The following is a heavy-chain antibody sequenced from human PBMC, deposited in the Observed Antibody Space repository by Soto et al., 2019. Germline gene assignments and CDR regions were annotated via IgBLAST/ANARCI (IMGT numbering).Heavy chain of an antibody. CDR3: AGVGGVGSSSPRHAY. Sequence: PSETLSLTCTVSGGSISGNFYYWGWIRQPPGKGLEWIASISNSASINANPSLKSRVTISVDTSKNQFFLRLTSVTAKDTAVYYCAGVGGVGSSSPRHAYWGRGILDTVSS. CDR1: GGSISGNFYY. CDR2: ISNSASI. D-gene: IGHD6-13*01. J-gene: IGHJ4*02. V-gene: IGHV4-39*01.